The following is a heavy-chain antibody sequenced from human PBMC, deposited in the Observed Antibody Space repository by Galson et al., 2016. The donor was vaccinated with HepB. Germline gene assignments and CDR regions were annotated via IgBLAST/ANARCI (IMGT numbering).Heavy chain of an antibody. CDR2: VYSGGGT. D-gene: IGHD2-2*01. J-gene: IGHJ4*02. CDR1: GFSLSGFY. CDR3: ASAILDKSH. Sequence: SLRLSCAASGFSLSGFYMSWVRQAPGKGLEWVSVVYSGGGTYYADSVKGRFTISRDITKDTLYLQMNSLRAEDTAVYYCASAILDKSHWGQGTLVTVSS. V-gene: IGHV3-53*01.